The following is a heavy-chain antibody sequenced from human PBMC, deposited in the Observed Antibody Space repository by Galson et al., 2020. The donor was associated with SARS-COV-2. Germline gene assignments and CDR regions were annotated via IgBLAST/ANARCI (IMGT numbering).Heavy chain of an antibody. CDR3: ATSPALWFGELSRWFDP. D-gene: IGHD3-10*01. J-gene: IGHJ5*02. CDR1: GGSISSGDYY. CDR2: IYYSGST. V-gene: IGHV4-30-4*01. Sequence: SETLSLTCTVSGGSISSGDYYWSWIRQPPGKGLEWIGYIYYSGSTYYNPSLKTRVTISVDTSKNQFSLKLSSVTAADTAVYYCATSPALWFGELSRWFDPWGQGTLVTVSS.